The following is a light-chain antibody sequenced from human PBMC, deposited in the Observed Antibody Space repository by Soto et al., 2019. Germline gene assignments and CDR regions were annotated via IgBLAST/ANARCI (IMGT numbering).Light chain of an antibody. CDR3: QQRSNWPPIT. CDR1: QGIRND. CDR2: AAS. V-gene: IGKV1-17*01. J-gene: IGKJ5*01. Sequence: IQMTQSPSSLSASVGDRVTITCRASQGIRNDLGWYQQKPGKAPKRLIYAASSLQSGVPSRFSGSGSGTEFTLTISSLQPEDFAVYYCQQRSNWPPITFGQGTRLEIK.